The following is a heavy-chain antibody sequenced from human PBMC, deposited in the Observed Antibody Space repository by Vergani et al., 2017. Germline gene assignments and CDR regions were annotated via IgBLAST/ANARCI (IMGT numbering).Heavy chain of an antibody. J-gene: IGHJ6*03. CDR3: AKMCSWDDSYFYCMDV. CDR2: IFTGGTT. V-gene: IGHV3-53*02. Sequence: EVQLVETGGGLIQPGGSLRLSCVVSGFSVSNNYMSWVRHRPGKGLEWVSFIFTGGTTYYEDSVKGRFTISRDNSKNTVHLQMNSLTAEDTAVYYCAKMCSWDDSYFYCMDVWGKGTTVTVSS. CDR1: GFSVSNNY. D-gene: IGHD6-13*01.